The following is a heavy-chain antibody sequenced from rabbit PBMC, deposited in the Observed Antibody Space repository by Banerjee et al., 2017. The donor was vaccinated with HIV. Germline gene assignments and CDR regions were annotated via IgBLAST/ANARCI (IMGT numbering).Heavy chain of an antibody. CDR2: VSAGVSGST. J-gene: IGHJ4*01. CDR1: GFDFSNNA. Sequence: QSLEESGGDLVQPEGSLTLTCIPSGFDFSNNAMCWVRQAPGKGLEWIGCVSAGVSGSTYYASWAKGRFTISRSSSTTVTLQMTSLTAADTATYFCVRAHASSSGYYTYLYLWGPGTLVTVS. D-gene: IGHD1-1*01. CDR3: VRAHASSSGYYTYLYL. V-gene: IGHV1S40*01.